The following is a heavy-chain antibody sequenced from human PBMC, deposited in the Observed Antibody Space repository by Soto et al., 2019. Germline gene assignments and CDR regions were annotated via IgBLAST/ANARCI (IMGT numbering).Heavy chain of an antibody. CDR1: GYTFTSYD. Sequence: ASVKVSCKASGYTFTSYDINWVRQATGQGLEWMGWMNPNSGNTGYAQKFQGRVTMTRNTSISTAYMELSSLRSEDTAVYYCARDEGPHDYSNYPPGYWGQGTLVTVSS. V-gene: IGHV1-8*01. CDR3: ARDEGPHDYSNYPPGY. D-gene: IGHD4-4*01. CDR2: MNPNSGNT. J-gene: IGHJ4*02.